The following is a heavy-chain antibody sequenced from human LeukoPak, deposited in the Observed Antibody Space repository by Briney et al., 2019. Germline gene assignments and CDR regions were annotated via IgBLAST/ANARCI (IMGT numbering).Heavy chain of an antibody. V-gene: IGHV4-31*03. CDR2: IFYSGST. J-gene: IGHJ4*02. CDR1: GGSISSGGYY. D-gene: IGHD3-3*01. Sequence: SETLSLTCTVSGGSISSGGYYWSWIRQHPGKGLEWIGYIFYSGSTYYNPSLKSRVTISVDTSKNQFSLKLSSVTAADTAVYYCARTRYSSSYHAFDNWGQGTLVTVSS. CDR3: ARTRYSSSYHAFDN.